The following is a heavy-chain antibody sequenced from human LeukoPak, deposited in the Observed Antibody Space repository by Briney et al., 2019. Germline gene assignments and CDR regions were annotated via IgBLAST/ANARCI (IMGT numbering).Heavy chain of an antibody. CDR2: IYYSGST. J-gene: IGHJ4*02. V-gene: IGHV4-39*01. Sequence: MSSETLSLTCTVSGGSISSSSYYWGWIRQPPGKGLEWIGSIYYSGSTYYNPSLKSRVTISVDTSKNQFSLKLSSVTAADTAVYYCAGTYGSGSYYKSPFDYWGQGTLVTVSS. D-gene: IGHD3-10*01. CDR1: GGSISSSSYY. CDR3: AGTYGSGSYYKSPFDY.